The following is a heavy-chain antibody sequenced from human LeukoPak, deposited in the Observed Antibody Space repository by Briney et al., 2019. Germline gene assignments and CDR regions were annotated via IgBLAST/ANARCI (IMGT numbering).Heavy chain of an antibody. CDR1: GFSFSTYG. Sequence: PGRSLRLSCAASGFSFSTYGMHCVRQAPGKGLEWVAVISYDGSAQYYVDSVKGRFTISRDNSKNTLYLQMNSLRAEDTAVYYCAKDNWDYVGPNWFDPWGQGTLVTVSS. CDR2: ISYDGSAQ. J-gene: IGHJ5*02. D-gene: IGHD1-7*01. CDR3: AKDNWDYVGPNWFDP. V-gene: IGHV3-30*18.